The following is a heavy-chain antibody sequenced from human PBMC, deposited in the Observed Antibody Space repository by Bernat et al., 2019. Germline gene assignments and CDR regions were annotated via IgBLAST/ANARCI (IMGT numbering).Heavy chain of an antibody. D-gene: IGHD6-13*01. V-gene: IGHV3-48*01. CDR3: AREGSSSWYSYYFDY. CDR1: GFTFSSYS. J-gene: IGHJ4*02. CDR2: ISSSSTI. Sequence: EVQLVESGGGLVQPGGSLRLSCAASGFTFSSYSMNWVRQAPGKGLEWVSYISSSSTIYYADSVKGRFTISRDNAKNSLYLQMNSLRAEDTAVYYCAREGSSSWYSYYFDYWGQGTLVTVSS.